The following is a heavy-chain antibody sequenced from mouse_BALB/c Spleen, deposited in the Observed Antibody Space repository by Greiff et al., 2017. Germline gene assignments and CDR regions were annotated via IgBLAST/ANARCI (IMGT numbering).Heavy chain of an antibody. CDR3: TRDRGNPRNYFDY. V-gene: IGHV5-6-4*01. CDR1: GFTFSSYT. CDR2: ISSGGSYT. J-gene: IGHJ2*01. Sequence: EVKLVESGGGLVQPGGSRKLSCAASGFTFSSYTMSWVRQTPEKRLEWVATISSGGSYTYYPDSVKGRFTISRDNAKNTLYLQMSSLKSEDTAMYYCTRDRGNPRNYFDYWGQGTTLTVSS.